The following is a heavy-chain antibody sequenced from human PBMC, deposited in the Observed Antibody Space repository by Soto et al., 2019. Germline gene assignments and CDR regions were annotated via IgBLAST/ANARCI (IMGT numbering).Heavy chain of an antibody. V-gene: IGHV3-23*01. J-gene: IGHJ4*02. CDR3: AKDIGDYYGPGSPIDY. CDR1: GFTFSAYA. CDR2: LVGSGGGI. Sequence: PGGSLRLSCAASGFTFSAYAMSWVRQAPGKGLQWVSGLVGSGGGIQYADSVRGRFTVSRDNSKNTLYLQMNSLRAEDTAVYYCAKDIGDYYGPGSPIDYWGQGTLVTVSS. D-gene: IGHD3-10*01.